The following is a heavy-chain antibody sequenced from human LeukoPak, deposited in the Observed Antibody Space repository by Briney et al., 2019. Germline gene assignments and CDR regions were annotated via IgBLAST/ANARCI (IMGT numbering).Heavy chain of an antibody. V-gene: IGHV3-20*04. CDR1: GFTFDDYG. Sequence: GGSLRLSCAASGFTFDDYGMSWVRQAPGKGLEWVSGINWNGGSTGYADSVKGRFTISRDNAKNSLYLQMNSLRAEDTALYYCAKGGTSNYYYMDVWGKGTTVTVSS. D-gene: IGHD1-1*01. CDR2: INWNGGST. CDR3: AKGGTSNYYYMDV. J-gene: IGHJ6*03.